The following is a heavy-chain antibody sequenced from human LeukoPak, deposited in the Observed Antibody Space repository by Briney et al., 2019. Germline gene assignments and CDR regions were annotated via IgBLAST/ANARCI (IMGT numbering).Heavy chain of an antibody. CDR3: ASSYSYYGSGKGAFDY. J-gene: IGHJ4*02. CDR2: IYYSGSA. Sequence: SETLSLTCTVSGGSISSGGYYWSWIRQHPGKGLEWIGYIYYSGSAYYNPSLKSRVTISVDTSKNQFSLKLSSVTAADTAVYYCASSYSYYGSGKGAFDYWGQGTLVTVSS. CDR1: GGSISSGGYY. D-gene: IGHD3-10*01. V-gene: IGHV4-31*03.